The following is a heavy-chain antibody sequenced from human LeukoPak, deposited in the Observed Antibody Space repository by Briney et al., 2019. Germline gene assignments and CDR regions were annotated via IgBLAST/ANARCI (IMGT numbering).Heavy chain of an antibody. J-gene: IGHJ4*02. V-gene: IGHV3-21*01. D-gene: IGHD3-22*01. CDR1: GFTFSSYS. CDR2: ISSSSSYI. CDR3: ARDGGNWYYDSSGFPGGY. Sequence: GGFLRLSCAASGFTFSSYSMNWVRQAPGKGLEWVSSISSSSSYIYYADSVKGRFTISRDNAKNSLYLQMNSLRAEDTAVYYCARDGGNWYYDSSGFPGGYWGQGTLVTVSS.